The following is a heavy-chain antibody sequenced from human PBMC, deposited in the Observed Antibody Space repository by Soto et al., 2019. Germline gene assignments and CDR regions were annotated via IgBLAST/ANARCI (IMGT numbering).Heavy chain of an antibody. CDR1: GGSISSGGYY. J-gene: IGHJ5*02. Sequence: PSETLSLTCTVSGGSISSGGYYWSWIRHHPGKGLEWIGYIYYSGSTYYNPSLKSRVTISVDTSKNQFSLKLSSVTAADTAVYYCARVRGDRILWFGEQNWFDPWGQGKMVTVHS. V-gene: IGHV4-31*03. CDR3: ARVRGDRILWFGEQNWFDP. D-gene: IGHD3-10*01. CDR2: IYYSGST.